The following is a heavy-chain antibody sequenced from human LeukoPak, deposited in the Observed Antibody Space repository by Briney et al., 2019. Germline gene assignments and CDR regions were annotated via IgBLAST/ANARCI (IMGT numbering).Heavy chain of an antibody. D-gene: IGHD6-19*01. CDR1: GGSISSSSYY. J-gene: IGHJ3*02. CDR3: ASGYSSGWTPQPQDAFDI. CDR2: IYYSGST. Sequence: SETLSLTCTVSGGSISSSSYYWGWIRQPPGKGLEWIGSIYYSGSTYYNPSLKSRVTISVDTSKNQFSLKLSSVTAADTAVYYCASGYSSGWTPQPQDAFDIWGQGTMVTVSS. V-gene: IGHV4-39*01.